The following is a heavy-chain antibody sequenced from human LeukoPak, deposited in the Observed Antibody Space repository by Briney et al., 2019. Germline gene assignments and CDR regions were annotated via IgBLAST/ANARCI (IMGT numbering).Heavy chain of an antibody. D-gene: IGHD4-17*01. CDR1: GFTVSSNY. V-gene: IGHV3-23*01. Sequence: GGSLRLSCAASGFTVSSNYMSWVRQAPGKGLEWVSAISGSGGSAYYADSVKGRFTISRDNYKNTLYLQMNSLRAEDTAVYYWAKTLGTVTLDYWGQGTLVTVYS. CDR3: AKTLGTVTLDY. CDR2: ISGSGGSA. J-gene: IGHJ4*02.